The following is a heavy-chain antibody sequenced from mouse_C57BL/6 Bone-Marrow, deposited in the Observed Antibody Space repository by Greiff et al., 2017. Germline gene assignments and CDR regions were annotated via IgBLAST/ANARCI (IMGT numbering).Heavy chain of an antibody. Sequence: VQLQQSGAELVRPGTSVKLSCKASGYTFTSYWMHWVKQRPGQGLEWIGVIDPSDSYTNYNQKFKGKATLTVDTSSSTAYMQLSSLTSEDSAVYYCARWDYGSSYGWYFDVWGTGTTVTVSS. CDR3: ARWDYGSSYGWYFDV. V-gene: IGHV1-59*01. J-gene: IGHJ1*03. CDR2: IDPSDSYT. D-gene: IGHD1-1*01. CDR1: GYTFTSYW.